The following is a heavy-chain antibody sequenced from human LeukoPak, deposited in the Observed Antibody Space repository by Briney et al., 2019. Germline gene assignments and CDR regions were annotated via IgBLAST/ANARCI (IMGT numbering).Heavy chain of an antibody. D-gene: IGHD3-10*01. J-gene: IGHJ6*04. V-gene: IGHV4-59*01. CDR3: ARDIRYYGSGDYYYYGMDV. Sequence: SETLSLTCTVSGGSISSYYWSWLRQPPGKGLEWIGYIYYSGSTNYNPSLKSRVTISVDTSKNQFSLKLSSVTAADTAVYYCARDIRYYGSGDYYYYGMDVWGKGTTVTVSS. CDR1: GGSISSYY. CDR2: IYYSGST.